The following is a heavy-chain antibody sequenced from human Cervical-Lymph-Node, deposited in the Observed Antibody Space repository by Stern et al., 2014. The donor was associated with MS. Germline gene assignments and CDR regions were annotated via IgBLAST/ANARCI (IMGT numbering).Heavy chain of an antibody. Sequence: QDQLVQSGAEVKKPGSSVKVSCKASGGTFSSYAISWVRQAPGQGLERMGGIIPIFGTANYAQKFQGRVTITADESTSTAYMELSSLRSEDTAVYYCARGNGAGYYYYYYGMDVWGQGTTVTVSS. CDR2: IIPIFGTA. D-gene: IGHD1-1*01. J-gene: IGHJ6*02. CDR3: ARGNGAGYYYYYYGMDV. CDR1: GGTFSSYA. V-gene: IGHV1-69*12.